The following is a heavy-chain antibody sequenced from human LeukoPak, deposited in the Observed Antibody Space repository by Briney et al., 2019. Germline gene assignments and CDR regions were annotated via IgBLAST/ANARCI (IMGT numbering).Heavy chain of an antibody. J-gene: IGHJ4*02. CDR1: GFTFSSYW. V-gene: IGHV3-7*01. CDR2: IKQDGSEK. Sequence: PGGSLRLSCAASGFTFSSYWMSWVRQAPGKGLEWVANIKQDGSEKYYVDSVKGRFTISRDNSKNSLYLQMNSLRADDTAVYYCARDRSLVWFGELFPEIFDYWGQGTLVTVSS. D-gene: IGHD3-10*01. CDR3: ARDRSLVWFGELFPEIFDY.